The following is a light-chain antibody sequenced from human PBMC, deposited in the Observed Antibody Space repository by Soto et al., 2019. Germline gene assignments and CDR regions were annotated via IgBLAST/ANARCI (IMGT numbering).Light chain of an antibody. CDR3: QQYNNWPPIT. CDR2: GAS. CDR1: QTIDTN. V-gene: IGKV3-15*01. Sequence: EIVLTQSPGTLSLSTGERASLSFRSSQTIDTNLAWYQQKPGQAPRLLIYGASTRATGIPARFSGSGSGTEFTLTISSLQSEDFAVYYCQQYNNWPPITFGQGTRLEIK. J-gene: IGKJ5*01.